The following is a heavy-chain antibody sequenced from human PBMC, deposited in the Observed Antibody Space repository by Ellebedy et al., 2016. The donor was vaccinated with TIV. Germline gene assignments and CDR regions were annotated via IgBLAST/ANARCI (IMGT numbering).Heavy chain of an antibody. CDR3: TNSGFDY. Sequence: GESLKISCAASGFTFSSYGMHWVRQAPGKGLAWVAFIRHDGSDKYYADSVKGRFTISRDNSKNTLFLQMNSLRADDTAVYYCTNSGFDYWGQGTLVTVSS. D-gene: IGHD2-15*01. CDR1: GFTFSSYG. J-gene: IGHJ4*02. V-gene: IGHV3-30*02. CDR2: IRHDGSDK.